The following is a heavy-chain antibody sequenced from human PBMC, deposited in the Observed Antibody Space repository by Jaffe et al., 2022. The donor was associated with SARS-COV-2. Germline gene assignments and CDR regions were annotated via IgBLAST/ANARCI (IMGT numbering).Heavy chain of an antibody. V-gene: IGHV4-61*02. CDR2: IYTSGST. CDR3: ARELPRGVMVYAPMQDYGGMDV. Sequence: QVQLQESGPGLVKPSQTLSLTCTVSGGSISSGSYYWSWIRQPAGKGLEWIGRIYTSGSTNYNPSLKSRVTISVDTSKNQFSLKLSSVTAADTAVYYCARELPRGVMVYAPMQDYGGMDVWGQGTTVTVSS. D-gene: IGHD2-8*01. CDR1: GGSISSGSYY. J-gene: IGHJ6*02.